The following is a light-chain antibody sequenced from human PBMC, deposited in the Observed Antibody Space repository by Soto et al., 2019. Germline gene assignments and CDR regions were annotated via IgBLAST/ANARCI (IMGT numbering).Light chain of an antibody. CDR3: QQRSNCPPYT. J-gene: IGKJ2*01. Sequence: EIVLTQSPATLSLSPGERATLSCRASQSVSSYLAWYQQKPGQAPRLLIYDASNRATGIPARFSGSGSGTDCTLTISSLAPEDFAVYYCQQRSNCPPYTFGQGTKLEIK. V-gene: IGKV3-11*01. CDR1: QSVSSY. CDR2: DAS.